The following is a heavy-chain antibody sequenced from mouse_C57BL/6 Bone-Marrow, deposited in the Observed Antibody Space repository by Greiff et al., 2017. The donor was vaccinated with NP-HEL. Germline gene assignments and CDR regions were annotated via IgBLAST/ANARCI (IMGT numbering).Heavy chain of an antibody. CDR2: IYPGDGDT. Sequence: SGAELVKPGASVKISCKASGYAFSSYWMNWVKQRPGKGLEWIGQIYPGDGDTNYNGKFKGKATLTADKSSSTAYMQLSSLTYEDSAVYFCARWGITTVVAPYYAMDYWGQGTSVTVSS. CDR1: GYAFSSYW. V-gene: IGHV1-80*01. CDR3: ARWGITTVVAPYYAMDY. J-gene: IGHJ4*01. D-gene: IGHD1-1*01.